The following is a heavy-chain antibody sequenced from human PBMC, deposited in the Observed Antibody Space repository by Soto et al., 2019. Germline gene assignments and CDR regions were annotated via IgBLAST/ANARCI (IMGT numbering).Heavy chain of an antibody. D-gene: IGHD3-16*01. Sequence: QITLKESGPTLVKPTQTLTLTCTFSGFSLSTSGVGVGWIRQPPGKALEWLALIYWDDDKRYSPSLKSRLTITKDTSKNQVVLTLTNMDPVDTATYYWAHRGWGRDAFDIWGQGTMVTVSS. V-gene: IGHV2-5*02. J-gene: IGHJ3*02. CDR2: IYWDDDK. CDR1: GFSLSTSGVG. CDR3: AHRGWGRDAFDI.